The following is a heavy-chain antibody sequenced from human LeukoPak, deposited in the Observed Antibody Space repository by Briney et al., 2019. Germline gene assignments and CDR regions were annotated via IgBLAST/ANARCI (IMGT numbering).Heavy chain of an antibody. CDR1: GFTFDDYA. V-gene: IGHV3-9*01. D-gene: IGHD1-26*01. Sequence: GGSLRLSCAASGFTFDDYAMHWVRHAPGKGLEWGSGISWNSGSIGYADSVKGRFTISRDNAKNSLYLQMNSLRAEDTALYYCAKDRGGSYYYYYGMDVWGQGTTVTVSS. CDR3: AKDRGGSYYYYYGMDV. J-gene: IGHJ6*02. CDR2: ISWNSGSI.